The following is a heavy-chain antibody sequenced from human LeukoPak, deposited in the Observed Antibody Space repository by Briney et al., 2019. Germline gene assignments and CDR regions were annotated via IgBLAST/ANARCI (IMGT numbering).Heavy chain of an antibody. Sequence: SVKVSCKASGGTFSSYAISWVRQAPGQGLEWMGGIIPIFGTANYAQKFQGGVTITADESTSTAYMELSSLRSEDTAVYYCARDGYSSSWGFDYWGQGTLVTVSS. CDR1: GGTFSSYA. CDR2: IIPIFGTA. CDR3: ARDGYSSSWGFDY. V-gene: IGHV1-69*13. J-gene: IGHJ4*02. D-gene: IGHD6-13*01.